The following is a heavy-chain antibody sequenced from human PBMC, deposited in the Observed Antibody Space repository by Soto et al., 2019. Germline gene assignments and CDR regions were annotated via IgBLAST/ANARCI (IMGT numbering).Heavy chain of an antibody. Sequence: QVQLVQSGAEVKKPGSSVKVSCKASGGNFRSESINCVRQAPGQGLEWMGGIIPFSATSDYAQKFQGRLTITADESTTTACMELSSLRSQDTAVCYCARGHGFGGNSGAEDLWGLGTMVTVSS. CDR2: IIPFSATS. CDR3: ARGHGFGGNSGAEDL. D-gene: IGHD2-21*02. V-gene: IGHV1-69*12. CDR1: GGNFRSES. J-gene: IGHJ3*01.